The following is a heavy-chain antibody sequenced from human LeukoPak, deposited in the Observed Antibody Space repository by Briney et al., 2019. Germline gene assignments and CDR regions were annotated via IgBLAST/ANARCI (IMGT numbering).Heavy chain of an antibody. CDR1: GFSFDEYG. D-gene: IGHD3-22*01. Sequence: GGSLRLSCAASGFSFDEYGLTWVRQAPGKGLEWVAGINWNGDSTDYADSVKGRFTSSRDNAKNSLYLQMNSLRAEDTALYYCARDLRVVITGSFDSWGQGTLVTVSS. CDR2: INWNGDST. V-gene: IGHV3-20*04. CDR3: ARDLRVVITGSFDS. J-gene: IGHJ4*02.